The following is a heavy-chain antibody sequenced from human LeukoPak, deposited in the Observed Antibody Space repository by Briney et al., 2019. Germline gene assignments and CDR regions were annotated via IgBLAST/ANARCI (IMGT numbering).Heavy chain of an antibody. CDR1: GFTFSSYG. CDR2: ISGNGGTT. J-gene: IGHJ4*02. D-gene: IGHD5-12*01. Sequence: GGSLRLSCAASGFTFSSYGMSWVRQAPGKGLEWVSAISGNGGTTYYADSVKGRFTISRDNSKNTLSLQMTSLRAEDTAVYYCAKATNVDIVATNLDYWGQGTLVTVSS. V-gene: IGHV3-23*01. CDR3: AKATNVDIVATNLDY.